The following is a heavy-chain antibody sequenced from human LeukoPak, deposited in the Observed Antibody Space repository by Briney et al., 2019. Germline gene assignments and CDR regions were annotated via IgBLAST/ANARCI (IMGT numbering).Heavy chain of an antibody. CDR2: IRDSSSST. J-gene: IGHJ4*02. CDR1: GFTFSSYA. V-gene: IGHV3-23*01. Sequence: GGSLRLSCAASGFTFSSYAMSWVRQAPGKGLEWVSAIRDSSSSTHYADSVKGRFTTSRDNSKNTLFLQMNSLRAEDTAIYYCAKYGPQDSGSSHFDYWGQGALVTVSS. D-gene: IGHD1-26*01. CDR3: AKYGPQDSGSSHFDY.